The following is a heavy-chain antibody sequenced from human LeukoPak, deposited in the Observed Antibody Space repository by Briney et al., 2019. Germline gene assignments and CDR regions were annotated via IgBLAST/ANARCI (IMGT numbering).Heavy chain of an antibody. J-gene: IGHJ5*02. CDR2: ISGSGGST. V-gene: IGHV3-23*01. CDR1: GFTFSSYA. CDR3: AKAMYQLLFNWFDP. D-gene: IGHD2-2*01. Sequence: PGGSLRLSCAASGFTFSSYAMGWVRQAPGKGLEWVSAISGSGGSTYYADSVKGRFTISRDNSKNTLYLQMNSLRAEDTAVYYCAKAMYQLLFNWFDPWGQGTLVTVSS.